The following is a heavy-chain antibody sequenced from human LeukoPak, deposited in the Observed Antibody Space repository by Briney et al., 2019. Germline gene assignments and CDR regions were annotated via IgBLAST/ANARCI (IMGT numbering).Heavy chain of an antibody. Sequence: SETLSLTCAVYGGSLSSYYWGWIRQPPGKGLEWIGSIYYSGSTYYNPSLKSRVTISVDTSKNQFSLKLSSVTAADTAVYYCARIKIFGQAFDIWGQGTMVTVSS. CDR2: IYYSGST. D-gene: IGHD3/OR15-3a*01. CDR3: ARIKIFGQAFDI. CDR1: GGSLSSYY. V-gene: IGHV4-39*01. J-gene: IGHJ3*02.